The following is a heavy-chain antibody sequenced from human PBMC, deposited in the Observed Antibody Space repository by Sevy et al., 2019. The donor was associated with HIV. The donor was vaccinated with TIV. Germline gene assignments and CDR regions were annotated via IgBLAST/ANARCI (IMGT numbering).Heavy chain of an antibody. V-gene: IGHV3-11*01. Sequence: GGSLRLSCAASGFTFSDYYMSWIRQAPGKGLEWVSYISSSGSTIYYADSVKGRFTISRDNAKNSLYLQMNILRAEDTAIYYCARGVTIGGYDILTGYYSRDAFDIWGQGTMVTVSS. CDR2: ISSSGSTI. CDR1: GFTFSDYY. J-gene: IGHJ3*02. D-gene: IGHD3-9*01. CDR3: ARGVTIGGYDILTGYYSRDAFDI.